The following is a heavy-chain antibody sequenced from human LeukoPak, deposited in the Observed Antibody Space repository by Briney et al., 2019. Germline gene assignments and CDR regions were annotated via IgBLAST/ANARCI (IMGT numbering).Heavy chain of an antibody. CDR3: AKAQRSYYYDSSGYPNWFDP. V-gene: IGHV3-23*01. Sequence: SGGSLRLSCAASGFTFSSYAMSWVRQAPGKGLEWVSGISGGGASTYYADSVRGRFTISRDNSKNTLYLQMNSLRAEDTAVYYCAKAQRSYYYDSSGYPNWFDPWGQGTLVTVSS. CDR2: ISGGGAST. D-gene: IGHD3-22*01. J-gene: IGHJ5*02. CDR1: GFTFSSYA.